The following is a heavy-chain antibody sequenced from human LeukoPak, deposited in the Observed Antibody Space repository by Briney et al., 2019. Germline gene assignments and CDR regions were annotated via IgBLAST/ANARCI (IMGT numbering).Heavy chain of an antibody. CDR2: IYYSGST. D-gene: IGHD1-1*01. CDR1: GGSISSYY. V-gene: IGHV4-59*01. CDR3: ARSTSNIWFDP. J-gene: IGHJ5*02. Sequence: SETLSLTCTVSGGSISSYYWSWIRQPPGKGLEWIGYIYYSGSTNYNPSLKSRVTISVDTSKNQFSLKLSSVTAADTAVYYCARSTSNIWFDPWGQGTRVTVSS.